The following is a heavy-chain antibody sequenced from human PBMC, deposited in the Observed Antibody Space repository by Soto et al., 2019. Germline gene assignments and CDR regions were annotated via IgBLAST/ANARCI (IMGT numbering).Heavy chain of an antibody. V-gene: IGHV4-31*03. CDR1: GGSISSGGYY. J-gene: IGHJ5*02. Sequence: SETLSLTCPVSGGSISSGGYYWSWIRQHPGKGLEWIGYIYYSGSTYYNPSLKSRVTISVDTSKNQFSLKLSSVTAADTAVYYCARDKRITGGMYNWFDPWGQGFDPWGQGTLVTV. CDR3: ARDKRITGGMYNWFDPWGQGFDP. D-gene: IGHD1-20*01. CDR2: IYYSGST.